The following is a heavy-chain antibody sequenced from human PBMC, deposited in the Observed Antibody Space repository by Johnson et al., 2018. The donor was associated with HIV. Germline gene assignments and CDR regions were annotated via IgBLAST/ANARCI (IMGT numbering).Heavy chain of an antibody. V-gene: IGHV3-9*01. Sequence: VQLVESGGGVVQPGGSLRLSCAASGFTFDDYAMHWVRQAPGKGLEWVSGISWNSGSIGYADSVKGRFTISSDNAKNSLYLQMNSVRAEDTDLYYCAKTETGELSDAFEMWGQGTMVTVSS. CDR1: GFTFDDYA. CDR2: ISWNSGSI. D-gene: IGHD7-27*01. CDR3: AKTETGELSDAFEM. J-gene: IGHJ3*02.